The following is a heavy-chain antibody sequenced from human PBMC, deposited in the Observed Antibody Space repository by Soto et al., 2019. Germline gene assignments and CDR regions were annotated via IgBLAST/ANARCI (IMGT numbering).Heavy chain of an antibody. CDR3: AREGYMRQYGFDY. CDR2: IYYSGST. V-gene: IGHV4-30-4*01. Sequence: QVQLQESGPGLVKPSQTLSLTCTVSGGSISSVDYYWSWIRQPPGKGLEWIGYIYYSGSTYYNPSLKSRVTISVDTSKNPFSLKLSSVTAADTAVYYCAREGYMRQYGFDYWGQGTLVTVSS. J-gene: IGHJ4*02. CDR1: GGSISSVDYY. D-gene: IGHD5-12*01.